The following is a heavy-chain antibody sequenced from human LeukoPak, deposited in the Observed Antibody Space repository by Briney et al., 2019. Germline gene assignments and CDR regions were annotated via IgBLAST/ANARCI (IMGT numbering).Heavy chain of an antibody. CDR1: GFTFSSYW. V-gene: IGHV3-74*01. D-gene: IGHD7-27*01. Sequence: GGSLRLSCAASGFTFSSYWMHWVRQAPGKGLVWVSRINTDGSSTSYADSVKGRFTISKDSAKNTLYLEMKSLRVEDTAVYYCAREGKNWGESTWGQGTLVTVSS. CDR2: INTDGSST. J-gene: IGHJ5*02. CDR3: AREGKNWGEST.